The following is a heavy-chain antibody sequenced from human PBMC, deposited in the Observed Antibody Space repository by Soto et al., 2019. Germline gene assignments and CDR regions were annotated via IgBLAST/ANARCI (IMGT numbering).Heavy chain of an antibody. CDR3: ARGYYDRSGPPNDY. CDR2: IWYDGSNK. J-gene: IGHJ4*02. Sequence: QVQLVESGGGVVQPGRSLRLSCAASGFTFSSYGMHWVRQAPGKGLEWVAVIWYDGSNKYYADSVKGRFTISRDNSKNTLYLQMNSLRAEDTAVYYCARGYYDRSGPPNDYWGQGTLVTVSS. V-gene: IGHV3-33*01. D-gene: IGHD3-22*01. CDR1: GFTFSSYG.